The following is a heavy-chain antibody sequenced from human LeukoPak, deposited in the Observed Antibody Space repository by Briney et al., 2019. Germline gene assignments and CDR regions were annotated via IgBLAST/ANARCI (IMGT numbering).Heavy chain of an antibody. CDR2: INPNSGGT. D-gene: IGHD3-22*01. Sequence: GASVKVSCKASGYTFTGYYIHWVRQAPGQGLEWMGWINPNSGGTNYAQKLQGRVTMTTDTSTSTAYMELRSLRSDDTAVYYCARMMTPRLYYDSSGYYYGAFDIWGQGTMVTVSS. CDR1: GYTFTGYY. V-gene: IGHV1-2*02. CDR3: ARMMTPRLYYDSSGYYYGAFDI. J-gene: IGHJ3*02.